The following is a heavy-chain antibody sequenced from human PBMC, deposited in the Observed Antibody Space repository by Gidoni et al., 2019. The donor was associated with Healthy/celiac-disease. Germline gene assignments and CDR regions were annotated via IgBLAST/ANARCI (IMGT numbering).Heavy chain of an antibody. J-gene: IGHJ1*01. CDR2: INHSGST. CDR1: GGSFSGYY. D-gene: IGHD4-17*01. Sequence: QVQLQQWGAGLLKPSETLSLTCAVYGGSFSGYYWSWIRQPPGKGLEWIGEINHSGSTNYNPSLKSRVTISVDTSKNQFSLKLSSVTAADTAVYYCAREVLTTVTNEYFQHWGQGTLVTVSS. V-gene: IGHV4-34*01. CDR3: AREVLTTVTNEYFQH.